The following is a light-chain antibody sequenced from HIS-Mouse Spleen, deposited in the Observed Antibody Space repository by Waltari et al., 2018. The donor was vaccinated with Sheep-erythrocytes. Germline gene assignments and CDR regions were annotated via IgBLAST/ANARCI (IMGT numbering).Light chain of an antibody. Sequence: DIQLPQSPSFLSASVGDRVXXTCRASQGISSYLAWYQQKPGKAPKLLIYAASTLQSGVPSRFSGSGSGTEFTLTISSLQPEDFATYYCQQLNSYPHTFGQGTKLEIK. CDR1: QGISSY. CDR3: QQLNSYPHT. CDR2: AAS. J-gene: IGKJ2*01. V-gene: IGKV1-9*01.